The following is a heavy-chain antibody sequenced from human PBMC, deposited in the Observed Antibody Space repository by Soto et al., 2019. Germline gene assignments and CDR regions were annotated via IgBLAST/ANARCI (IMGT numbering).Heavy chain of an antibody. Sequence: QVQLVQSGAEVKKPGASVKVSCKASGYTFTGYDLHWVRQAPGQGLECMGWISGNSGATNYAQKFQGRVTITRDTSIITAYMDLSGLTSDDRAVYYCARGFCFDSGCSPFFDYWGQGSLVTVSS. J-gene: IGHJ4*02. CDR3: ARGFCFDSGCSPFFDY. CDR2: ISGNSGAT. CDR1: GYTFTGYD. D-gene: IGHD5-12*01. V-gene: IGHV1-2*02.